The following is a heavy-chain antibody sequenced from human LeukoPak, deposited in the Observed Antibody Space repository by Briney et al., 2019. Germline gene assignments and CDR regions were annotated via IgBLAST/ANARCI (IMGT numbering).Heavy chain of an antibody. CDR3: ARYPSEYYDFWSGYYDDAFDI. D-gene: IGHD3-3*01. V-gene: IGHV4-61*02. CDR1: GGSISSGSYY. J-gene: IGHJ3*02. Sequence: SETLSLTCTVSGGSISSGSYYWRWIRQPAGKGLEWIGRIYTSGSTNYNPSLKSRVTISVDTSKNQFSLKLSSVTAADTAVYYCARYPSEYYDFWSGYYDDAFDIWGQGAMVTVSS. CDR2: IYTSGST.